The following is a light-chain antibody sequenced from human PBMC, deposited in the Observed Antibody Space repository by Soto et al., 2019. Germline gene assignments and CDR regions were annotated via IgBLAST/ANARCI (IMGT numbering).Light chain of an antibody. CDR3: QQRSNWPPGYT. Sequence: EIVLTQSPATLSLSPGERATLSCRASQSVSSYLAWYQQKPGQAPRLLIYDASNRATGIPARFSGSGSGTDFTLTISSLXXEDFAVYYCQQRSNWPPGYTFGQGTKLEIK. CDR1: QSVSSY. V-gene: IGKV3-11*01. J-gene: IGKJ2*01. CDR2: DAS.